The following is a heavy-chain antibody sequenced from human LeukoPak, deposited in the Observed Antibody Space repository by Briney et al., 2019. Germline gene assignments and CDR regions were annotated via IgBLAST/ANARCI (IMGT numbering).Heavy chain of an antibody. Sequence: SETLSLTCTVSGGSISSYYWSWIRQPPGKGLEWIGYIYYSGSTNYNPSLKGRVTISVDTSKNQFSLKLSSVTAADTAVYYCAVEGAAAGSYFDYWGQGTLVTVSS. V-gene: IGHV4-59*08. CDR3: AVEGAAAGSYFDY. CDR1: GGSISSYY. J-gene: IGHJ4*02. D-gene: IGHD6-13*01. CDR2: IYYSGST.